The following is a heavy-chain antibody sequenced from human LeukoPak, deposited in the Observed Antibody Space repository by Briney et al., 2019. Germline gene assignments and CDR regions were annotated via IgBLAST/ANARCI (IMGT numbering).Heavy chain of an antibody. CDR2: ISSSGSTI. Sequence: PGGSLRLSCAASGFTFSSYEMNWVRQAPGKGLEWVSYISSSGSTIYYADSVKGRFTISRDNAKNSLYLQMYSLRAEDSAVYYCARDQAGRHSDYWGQGTLVTVSS. J-gene: IGHJ4*02. V-gene: IGHV3-48*03. CDR1: GFTFSSYE. D-gene: IGHD6-13*01. CDR3: ARDQAGRHSDY.